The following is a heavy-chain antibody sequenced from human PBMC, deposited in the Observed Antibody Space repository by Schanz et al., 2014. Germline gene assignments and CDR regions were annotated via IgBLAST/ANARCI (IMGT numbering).Heavy chain of an antibody. Sequence: DVQLLESGGGLVQPGESLRLSCAASGFTFTTYAMTWVRQAPGKGLEWVSNISPTGSSTYYADSVKGRFTISRDNSRNTLDLQMNSLRAEDTAVYYCAKAKSGAHGAFDIWGQGTMVTVSS. J-gene: IGHJ3*02. V-gene: IGHV3-23*01. D-gene: IGHD3-10*01. CDR3: AKAKSGAHGAFDI. CDR2: ISPTGSST. CDR1: GFTFTTYA.